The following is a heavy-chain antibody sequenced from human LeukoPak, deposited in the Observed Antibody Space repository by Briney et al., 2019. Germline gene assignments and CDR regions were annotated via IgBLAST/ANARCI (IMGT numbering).Heavy chain of an antibody. Sequence: SGGSLRLSCADSGFTFCSYTMSWVREAPGKGLEWVSTITTSDGNTYSADSVKGRFTASRDNSKKTLFLQMNSLRAEDTAVYYCAKDGGIWGSAHWGDSWGRGTLVTVSS. CDR1: GFTFCSYT. CDR2: ITTSDGNT. CDR3: AKDGGIWGSAHWGDS. J-gene: IGHJ4*02. V-gene: IGHV3-23*01. D-gene: IGHD3-16*01.